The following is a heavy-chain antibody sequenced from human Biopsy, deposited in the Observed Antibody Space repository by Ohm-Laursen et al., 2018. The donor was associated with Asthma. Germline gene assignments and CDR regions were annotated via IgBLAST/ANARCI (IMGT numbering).Heavy chain of an antibody. CDR3: ARGWNCGGDCYSLDY. V-gene: IGHV4-30-2*06. J-gene: IGHJ4*02. CDR2: IYRNGDT. CDR1: GDSIDSGDYS. Sequence: TLSLTCGVSGDSIDSGDYSWTWIRQSPGEGLEWIGYIYRNGDTYYNPTLKNRVTISIDRSKNQFSLRLRSVTAADTAVYYCARGWNCGGDCYSLDYWGQGTLVTGSA. D-gene: IGHD2-21*02.